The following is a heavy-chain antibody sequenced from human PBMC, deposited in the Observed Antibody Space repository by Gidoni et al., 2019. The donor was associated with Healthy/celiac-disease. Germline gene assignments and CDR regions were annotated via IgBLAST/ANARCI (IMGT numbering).Heavy chain of an antibody. CDR1: GGSLTGSY. J-gene: IGHJ6*02. Sequence: QVQLQLCGAGLLKPSATLSLTCAVHGGSLTGSYWCLIRQPPGKGLEWIGEINHSGSTNYNPSLKSRVTISVDTSKNQFSLKLSSVTAADTAVYYCARERKYYYDSSGYYLYYYYGMDVWGQGTTVTVSS. CDR2: INHSGST. D-gene: IGHD3-22*01. V-gene: IGHV4-34*01. CDR3: ARERKYYYDSSGYYLYYYYGMDV.